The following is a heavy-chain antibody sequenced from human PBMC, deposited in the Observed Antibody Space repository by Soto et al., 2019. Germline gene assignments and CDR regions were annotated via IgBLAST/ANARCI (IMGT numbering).Heavy chain of an antibody. CDR3: ARNLKTLVRGVSRDYSDY. V-gene: IGHV4-30-4*01. J-gene: IGHJ4*02. Sequence: TLSLTCIVSGSSIRSGDYYWTWIRQPPGKGLEWIGNIYYSGTTSYNPSLKSRVTISVDTSKNEFSLKLTSVTAADTAVYYCARNLKTLVRGVSRDYSDYWGQGNPVTVSS. D-gene: IGHD3-10*01. CDR2: IYYSGTT. CDR1: GSSIRSGDYY.